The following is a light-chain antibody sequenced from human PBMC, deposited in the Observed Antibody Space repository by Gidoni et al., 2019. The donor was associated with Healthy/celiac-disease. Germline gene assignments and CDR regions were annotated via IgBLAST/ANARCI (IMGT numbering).Light chain of an antibody. V-gene: IGKV3-20*01. J-gene: IGKJ2*01. CDR3: QQYGSSPPYT. Sequence: EIVLTQSPGTLSLSPGERATLSCRASQSVSSSYLAWYQQKPGQAHRLLIYGASSRATGIPDRFSGRGSGTDFTLTISRLETEDFAGYYCQQYGSSPPYTFXXXTKLEIK. CDR2: GAS. CDR1: QSVSSSY.